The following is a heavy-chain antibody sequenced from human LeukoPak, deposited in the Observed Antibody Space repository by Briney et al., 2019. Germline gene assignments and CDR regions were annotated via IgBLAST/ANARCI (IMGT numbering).Heavy chain of an antibody. J-gene: IGHJ4*02. Sequence: PGRSLRLSCAASGFTFSSYGMHWVRQAPGKGLEWVAVISYDGSNEYYADSVRGRFTISRDNSKSTLYLQMNSLRTEDTAVYYCAEGIAAAGHWGQGTLVTVSS. D-gene: IGHD6-13*01. V-gene: IGHV3-30*18. CDR1: GFTFSSYG. CDR3: AEGIAAAGH. CDR2: ISYDGSNE.